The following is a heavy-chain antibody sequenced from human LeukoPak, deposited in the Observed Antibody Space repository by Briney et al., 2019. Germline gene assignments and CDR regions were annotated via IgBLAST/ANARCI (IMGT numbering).Heavy chain of an antibody. CDR2: IYHSGST. CDR1: GYSISSGYY. D-gene: IGHD5-18*01. J-gene: IGHJ6*03. Sequence: PSETLSLTCTVSGYSISSGYYWGWIRQPPGKGLEWIGSIYHSGSTYYNPSLKSRVTISVDTSKNQFPLKVSSVTAADTAVYYCARSYSYGFDLYYYYMDVWGKGTTVTVSS. V-gene: IGHV4-38-2*02. CDR3: ARSYSYGFDLYYYYMDV.